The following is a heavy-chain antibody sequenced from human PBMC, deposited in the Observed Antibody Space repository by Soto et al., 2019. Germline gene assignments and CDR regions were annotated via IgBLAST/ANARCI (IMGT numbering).Heavy chain of an antibody. J-gene: IGHJ4*02. Sequence: GGSLRLSCAASGFTFSSYAMSWVRQAPGKGLEWVSAISGSGGSTYYADSVKGRFTISRDNSKNTLYLQMNSLRAEDTAVYYCATSEAVAGTPFDYWGQGTLVTVSS. D-gene: IGHD6-19*01. CDR2: ISGSGGST. CDR1: GFTFSSYA. CDR3: ATSEAVAGTPFDY. V-gene: IGHV3-23*01.